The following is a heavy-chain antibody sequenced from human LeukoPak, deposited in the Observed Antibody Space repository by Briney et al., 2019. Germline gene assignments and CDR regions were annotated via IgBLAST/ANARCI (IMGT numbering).Heavy chain of an antibody. CDR3: AKTVTTYNLYYYYYYGMDV. CDR2: ISGTGGST. CDR1: GLTFRSYA. V-gene: IGHV3-23*01. J-gene: IGHJ6*02. Sequence: GGSLRLSCAASGLTFRSYAMSWVRQAPGKGLEWVSAISGTGGSTYYADSVKGRFTISRDNSKNTLFLQMNSLRAEDTAVYYCAKTVTTYNLYYYYYYGMDVWGQGTTVTVSS. D-gene: IGHD4-17*01.